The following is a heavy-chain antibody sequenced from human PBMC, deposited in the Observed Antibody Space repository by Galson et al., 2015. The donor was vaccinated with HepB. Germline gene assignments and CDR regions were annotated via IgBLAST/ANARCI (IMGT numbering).Heavy chain of an antibody. J-gene: IGHJ4*02. CDR2: IKQDGSEK. D-gene: IGHD3-22*01. V-gene: IGHV3-7*05. Sequence: SLRLSCAASGFTFSSYWMSWVRQAPGKGLEWVANIKQDGSEKYYVDSVKGRFTISRDNAKNSLYLQMNSLRAEDTAVYYCAREGYYDSSGPYYFDYWGQGTLVTVSS. CDR1: GFTFSSYW. CDR3: AREGYYDSSGPYYFDY.